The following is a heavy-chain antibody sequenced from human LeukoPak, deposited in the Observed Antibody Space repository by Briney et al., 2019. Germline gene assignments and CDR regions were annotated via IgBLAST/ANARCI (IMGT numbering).Heavy chain of an antibody. CDR1: GGSFSGYY. V-gene: IGHV4-34*01. CDR2: INHSGST. J-gene: IGHJ4*02. CDR3: ASRGMVRGAFDY. Sequence: PSETLSLTCAVYGGSFSGYYWSWTRQPPGKGLEWIGEINHSGSTNYNPSLKSRVTISVDTSKNQFSLKLSSVTAADTAVYYYASRGMVRGAFDYWGQGTLVTVSS. D-gene: IGHD3-10*01.